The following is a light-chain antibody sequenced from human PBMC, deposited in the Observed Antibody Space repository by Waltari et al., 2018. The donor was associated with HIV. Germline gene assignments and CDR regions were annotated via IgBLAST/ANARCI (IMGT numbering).Light chain of an antibody. CDR2: WAS. CDR1: QRVLYNSNNKNY. Sequence: VMTQSPDSLAVSLGERATINCKSSQRVLYNSNNKNYLAWYQQKPGQPPKLLIHWASTRESGVPDRFSGSGSGTDFTLTISTLETEDVAVYYCQQYYITPYTFGQGTKLEIK. J-gene: IGKJ2*01. V-gene: IGKV4-1*01. CDR3: QQYYITPYT.